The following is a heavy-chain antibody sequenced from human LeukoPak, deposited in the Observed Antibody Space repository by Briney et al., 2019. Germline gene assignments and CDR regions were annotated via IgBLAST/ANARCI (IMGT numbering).Heavy chain of an antibody. J-gene: IGHJ4*02. Sequence: ASVKVSCKASGYTFTSYAMHWVRQAPGQRLEWMGWINAGNGNTKYSQKSQGRVTITRDTSASTAYMELSSLRSEDTAVYYCAREYYGSGSSYDIFDYWGQGTLVTVSS. CDR2: INAGNGNT. D-gene: IGHD3-10*01. V-gene: IGHV1-3*01. CDR3: AREYYGSGSSYDIFDY. CDR1: GYTFTSYA.